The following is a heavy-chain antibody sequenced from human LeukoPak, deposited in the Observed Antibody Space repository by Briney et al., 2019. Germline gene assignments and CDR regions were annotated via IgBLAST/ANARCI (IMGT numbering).Heavy chain of an antibody. CDR1: TDSMTNYH. CDR2: IYTSGNT. CDR3: ATGRYSWFDP. V-gene: IGHV4-4*07. D-gene: IGHD1-26*01. Sequence: PSETLSLTCTVSTDSMTNYHWSWIRQPAAKGLEWIGRIYTSGNTIYNPSLKSRLTVSIDKSKNQFSLRLTSVTAADTAVYYCATGRYSWFDPWGQGTLVTVSS. J-gene: IGHJ5*02.